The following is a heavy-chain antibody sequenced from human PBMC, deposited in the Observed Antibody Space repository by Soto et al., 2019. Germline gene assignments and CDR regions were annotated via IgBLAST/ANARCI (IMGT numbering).Heavy chain of an antibody. V-gene: IGHV4-34*01. D-gene: IGHD3-22*01. CDR2: INHSGTT. CDR3: ARLSYYDDSSGYYHY. Sequence: PSETLSLTCAVYGGSFTDYFWSWIRQPPGKGLEWIAEINHSGTTGYNPSLKSRVTMSVDPSKNQFSLNLRSVTAADTAVYYCARLSYYDDSSGYYHYWGQGTLVTVSS. CDR1: GGSFTDYF. J-gene: IGHJ4*02.